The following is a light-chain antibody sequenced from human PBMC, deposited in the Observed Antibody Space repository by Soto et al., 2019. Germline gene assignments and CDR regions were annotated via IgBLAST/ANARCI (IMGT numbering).Light chain of an antibody. CDR1: QSVSASF. Sequence: ESVLTQSPGTLSLSPGERATLSCRASQSVSASFLAWYQQKPGQAPRLLIYGASSRATGMPDRFSGGESETDLPLTLSRLEPEDFAVYYCQEYGASPPEYTFGQGTKLEIK. CDR3: QEYGASPPEYT. V-gene: IGKV3-20*01. CDR2: GAS. J-gene: IGKJ2*01.